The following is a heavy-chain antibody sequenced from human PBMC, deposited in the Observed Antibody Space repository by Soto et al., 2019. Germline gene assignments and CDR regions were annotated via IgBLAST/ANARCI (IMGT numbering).Heavy chain of an antibody. V-gene: IGHV5-10-1*01. CDR2: IDPSDSYT. CDR1: GYSFTSYW. J-gene: IGHJ6*02. CDR3: ARYSSSHYYYYYGMDV. D-gene: IGHD6-6*01. Sequence: GESLKISCKGSGYSFTSYWISWVRQMPGKGLEWMGRIDPSDSYTNYSPSFQGHVTISADKSISTAYLQWSSLKASDTAMYYCARYSSSHYYYYYGMDVWGQGTTVTVSS.